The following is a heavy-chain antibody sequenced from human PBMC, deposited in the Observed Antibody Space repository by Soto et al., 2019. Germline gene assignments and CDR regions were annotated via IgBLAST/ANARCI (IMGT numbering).Heavy chain of an antibody. CDR1: GYILSSYN. D-gene: IGHD2-21*02. CDR2: INPSGGRT. V-gene: IGHV1-46*01. CDR3: ARTYCAADCPRRDFDY. J-gene: IGHJ4*02. Sequence: VKVSCKASGYILSSYNMHWVRQAPGQGLEWMGIINPSGGRTSYAQKFQDRVTMTRDTSTSTVYMELSSLRSDDTAVYYCARTYCAADCPRRDFDYWGQGTLVTVSS.